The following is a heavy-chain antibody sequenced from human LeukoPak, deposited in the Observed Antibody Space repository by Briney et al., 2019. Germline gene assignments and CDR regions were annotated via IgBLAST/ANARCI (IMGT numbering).Heavy chain of an antibody. D-gene: IGHD6-19*01. J-gene: IGHJ4*01. CDR3: ARGGWYVDY. Sequence: SETLSLTCTVSGASISSYYWSWIRQPPGKGLEGIGYAHYNGITNYNASLKSRVTTSVDTSKAQFSLKLSSVNAADTAVYFCARGGWYVDYWGHGTLVTVSS. CDR1: GASISSYY. CDR2: AHYNGIT. V-gene: IGHV4-59*01.